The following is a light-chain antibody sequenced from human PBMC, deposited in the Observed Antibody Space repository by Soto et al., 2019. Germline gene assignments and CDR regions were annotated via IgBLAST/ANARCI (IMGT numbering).Light chain of an antibody. J-gene: IGLJ3*02. Sequence: QSALTQPASVSGSPGQSITISCTGTSSDLGNHNLVSWYQQYPGKAPTLMIYEASQRPSGISHRFSGSKSGNTASLTISGLQTEDEANYYCAAWDDSLNGPNWVFGGGTKLTVL. CDR3: AAWDDSLNGPNWV. CDR1: SSDLGNHNL. V-gene: IGLV2-23*01. CDR2: EAS.